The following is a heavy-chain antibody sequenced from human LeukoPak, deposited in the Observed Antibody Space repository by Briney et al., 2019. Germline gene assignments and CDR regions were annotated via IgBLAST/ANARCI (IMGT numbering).Heavy chain of an antibody. D-gene: IGHD6-13*01. CDR2: INSDGSTT. J-gene: IGHJ6*02. CDR3: SSSWGPTKDYYYYYGMDV. V-gene: IGHV3-74*01. CDR1: GFTFSSYW. Sequence: GGSLRLSCAASGFTFSSYWMHWVRQTPGKGLVWVSRINSDGSTTSYADSVKGRLTISRDNAKNTLYLQMNSLRAEDTAVYYCSSSWGPTKDYYYYYGMDVWGQGTTVTVSS.